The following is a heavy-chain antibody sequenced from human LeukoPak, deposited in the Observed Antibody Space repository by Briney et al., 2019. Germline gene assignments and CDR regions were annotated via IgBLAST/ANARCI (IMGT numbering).Heavy chain of an antibody. CDR1: GFTLSSYW. V-gene: IGHV3-74*01. J-gene: IGHJ6*03. CDR2: INSDGSTT. D-gene: IGHD2-15*01. Sequence: GGSLRLSCAASGFTLSSYWVHWVRQPPGKGLVWVSRINSDGSTTTYADSVKGRFTISRDNAQNTLYLQMNSLRAEDTAVYYCARGAQGYYYDYMDVWGKGTTVIVSS. CDR3: ARGAQGYYYDYMDV.